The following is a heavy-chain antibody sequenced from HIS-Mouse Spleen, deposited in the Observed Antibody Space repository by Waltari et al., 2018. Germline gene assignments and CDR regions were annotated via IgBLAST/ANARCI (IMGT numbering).Heavy chain of an antibody. J-gene: IGHJ2*01. V-gene: IGHV4-39*07. D-gene: IGHD6-13*01. Sequence: QLQLQESGPGLVKPSETMSLTCTVPGGSISSRSHYQGWIRQPPGKGLEWIGSIYYSGSTYYNPSLKSRVTISVDTSKNQFSLKLSSVTAADTAVYYCAREIPYSSSWYDWYFDLWGRGTLVTVSS. CDR1: GGSISSRSHY. CDR2: IYYSGST. CDR3: AREIPYSSSWYDWYFDL.